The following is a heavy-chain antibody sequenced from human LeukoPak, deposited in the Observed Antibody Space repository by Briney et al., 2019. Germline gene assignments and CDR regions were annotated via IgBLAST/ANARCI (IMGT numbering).Heavy chain of an antibody. J-gene: IGHJ6*02. CDR1: GDSVSSNSAA. CDR2: TYYRSKWYN. Sequence: SQTLSLTCAISGDSVSSNSAAWNWTRQSPSRGLEWLGRTYYRSKWYNDYAVSVKSRITINPDTSKNQFSLQLNSVTPEDTAVYYCARDYYGSGSYYTGYYYGMDVWGQGTTVTVSS. D-gene: IGHD3-10*01. CDR3: ARDYYGSGSYYTGYYYGMDV. V-gene: IGHV6-1*01.